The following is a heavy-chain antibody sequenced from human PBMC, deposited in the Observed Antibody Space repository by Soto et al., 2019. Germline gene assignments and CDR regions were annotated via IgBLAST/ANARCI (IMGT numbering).Heavy chain of an antibody. J-gene: IGHJ6*02. CDR3: ARGDIVVVPAAVDV. Sequence: RRLSCAASGFTFSSYWMSWVRQAPGKGLEWVANIKQDGSEKYYVDSVKGRFTISRDNAKNSLYLQMNSLRAEDTAVYYCARGDIVVVPAAVDVWSQGTTVTVSS. CDR2: IKQDGSEK. V-gene: IGHV3-7*01. CDR1: GFTFSSYW. D-gene: IGHD2-2*01.